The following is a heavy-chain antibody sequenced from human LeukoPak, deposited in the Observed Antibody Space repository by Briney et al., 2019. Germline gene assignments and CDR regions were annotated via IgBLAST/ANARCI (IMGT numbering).Heavy chain of an antibody. CDR2: IYQSGDN. Sequence: SETLSLTCAVSGYSISRGYYWGWIRQPPGKGLEWIGTIYQSGDNYYSPSLKSRVTISIDASKNHFSLKPTSVTAADTAVYYCARRTLVFAGRFDPWGQGTLVTVSS. D-gene: IGHD1-14*01. V-gene: IGHV4-38-2*01. J-gene: IGHJ5*02. CDR3: ARRTLVFAGRFDP. CDR1: GYSISRGYY.